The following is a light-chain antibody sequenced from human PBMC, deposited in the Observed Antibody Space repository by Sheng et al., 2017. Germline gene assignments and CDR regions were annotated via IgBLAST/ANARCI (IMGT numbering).Light chain of an antibody. CDR2: AAS. CDR1: QSSRSY. CDR3: QQSFSLPRT. Sequence: DIQMTQSPSSLSASVGDRVTITCRASQSSRSYLSWYQQKPGKAPKALIFAASTLQGGVPSRFSGSGSGTDFTLTIRFLQPEDIATYFCQQSFSLPRTFGQGTKVE. V-gene: IGKV1-39*01. J-gene: IGKJ1*01.